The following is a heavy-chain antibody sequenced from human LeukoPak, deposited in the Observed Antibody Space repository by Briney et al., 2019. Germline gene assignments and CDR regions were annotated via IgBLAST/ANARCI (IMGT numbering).Heavy chain of an antibody. J-gene: IGHJ6*03. CDR1: GGSFSGYY. Sequence: SETLSLTCAVYGGSFSGYYWSWIRQPPGKGLGWIGEINHSGSTNYNPSLKSRVTISVDTSKNQFSLKLSSVTPADTAMYYCARADYSSTWSHYYYYMDVWGKGTTVTVSS. CDR2: INHSGST. D-gene: IGHD6-13*01. V-gene: IGHV4-34*01. CDR3: ARADYSSTWSHYYYYMDV.